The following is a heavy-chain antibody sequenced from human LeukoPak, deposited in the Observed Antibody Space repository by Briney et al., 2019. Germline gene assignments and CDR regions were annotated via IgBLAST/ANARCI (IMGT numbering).Heavy chain of an antibody. CDR1: GFTFSTYA. V-gene: IGHV3-23*01. Sequence: PGGSLRLSCAASGFTFSTYAMSWVRQAPGKGLEWVSAISGSGDSTYYADSVKGRFTISRDNSKNTLYLQMNSLRAEDTAIYYCAKGGRSSGWFAFDYWGQGTLVTVSS. CDR2: ISGSGDST. J-gene: IGHJ4*02. D-gene: IGHD6-19*01. CDR3: AKGGRSSGWFAFDY.